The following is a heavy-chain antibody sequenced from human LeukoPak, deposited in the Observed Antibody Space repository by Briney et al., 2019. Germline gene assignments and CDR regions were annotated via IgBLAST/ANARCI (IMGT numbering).Heavy chain of an antibody. CDR3: ARTYIGASYYYIY. CDR2: INTYNGNT. D-gene: IGHD2-2*01. Sequence: ASVKVSCKASGYTFTNYGVSWVRQAPGQGLEWMGWINTYNGNTNYAQKLQGRVTMTTDTSTTTAYMELRSLTSDDTALYYCARTYIGASYYYIYWGQGTLVTVSS. V-gene: IGHV1-18*01. CDR1: GYTFTNYG. J-gene: IGHJ4*02.